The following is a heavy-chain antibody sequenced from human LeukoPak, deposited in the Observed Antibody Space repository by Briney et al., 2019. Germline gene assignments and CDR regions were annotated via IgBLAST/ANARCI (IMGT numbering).Heavy chain of an antibody. V-gene: IGHV3-30*18. CDR2: ISYDGSNQ. D-gene: IGHD5-18*01. Sequence: GGSLRLSCAASGFTFSTSGMHWVRQAPGKGLEWVALISYDGSNQYYADSVKGRVTISRDNSKNTLFLQVNSLRTEDSAVYYCAKDQGYTYGHSFDYWGQGTLVTVSS. J-gene: IGHJ4*02. CDR3: AKDQGYTYGHSFDY. CDR1: GFTFSTSG.